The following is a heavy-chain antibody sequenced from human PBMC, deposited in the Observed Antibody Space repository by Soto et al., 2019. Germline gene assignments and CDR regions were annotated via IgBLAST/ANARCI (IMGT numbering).Heavy chain of an antibody. CDR3: TRYTSTSRYSYFGMDV. CDR1: GFTFTTHG. D-gene: IGHD2-2*01. Sequence: ASVKVSCKASGFTFTTHGFTWVRQAPGQGLEWMGWSSALNGYTNYAQNFQGRLTITTDSSTSTAYMELRSLRSDDTGVYYCTRYTSTSRYSYFGMDVWGHGTTVTVSS. J-gene: IGHJ6*02. CDR2: SSALNGYT. V-gene: IGHV1-18*01.